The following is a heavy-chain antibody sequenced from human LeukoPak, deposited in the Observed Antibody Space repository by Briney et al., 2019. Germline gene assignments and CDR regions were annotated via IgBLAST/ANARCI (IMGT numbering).Heavy chain of an antibody. J-gene: IGHJ6*02. CDR1: GYTFTGYY. CDR3: ARPRDSRYGMDV. V-gene: IGHV1-2*02. CDR2: INPNSGGT. Sequence: VSVTVSCKASGYTFTGYYMHWVRQAPGQGLEWMGWINPNSGGTNYAQKFQGRVTMTRDTSISTAYMELSRLRSDDTAVYYCARPRDSRYGMDVWGQGTTVTVSS. D-gene: IGHD6-13*01.